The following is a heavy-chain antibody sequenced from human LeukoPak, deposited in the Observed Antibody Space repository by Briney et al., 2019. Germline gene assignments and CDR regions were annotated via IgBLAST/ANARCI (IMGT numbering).Heavy chain of an antibody. Sequence: ASVKVSCKASGGTFSSYAISWVRQAPGQGLEWMGWINPNSGGTNYAQKFQGRVTMTRDTSISTAYMELSRLRSDDTAVYYCARSIQATSGLFDYWGQGTLVTVSS. D-gene: IGHD3-3*01. CDR3: ARSIQATSGLFDY. CDR2: INPNSGGT. J-gene: IGHJ4*02. CDR1: GGTFSSYA. V-gene: IGHV1-2*02.